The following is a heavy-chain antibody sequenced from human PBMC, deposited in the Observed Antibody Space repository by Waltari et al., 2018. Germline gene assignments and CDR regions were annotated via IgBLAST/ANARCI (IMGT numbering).Heavy chain of an antibody. V-gene: IGHV3-33*01. J-gene: IGHJ6*02. CDR3: ARAMDTAMVLYYYYGMDV. CDR1: VFTFSSYG. CDR2: IWYDGSNK. D-gene: IGHD5-18*01. Sequence: QVQLVESGGGVVKPGRSLTLSCAASVFTFSSYGMHCVRPSPGTGLEWVEVIWYDGSNKYDEDSVKGRFTISRDNSKNTLYLQMNSLRAEDTAVYYCARAMDTAMVLYYYYGMDVWGQGTTVTVSS.